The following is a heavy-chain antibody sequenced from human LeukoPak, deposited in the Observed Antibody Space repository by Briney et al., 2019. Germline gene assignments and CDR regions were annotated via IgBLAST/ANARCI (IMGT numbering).Heavy chain of an antibody. CDR3: ARLGEGDNLRYFDY. CDR2: IYYSGST. CDR1: GDSISGNY. D-gene: IGHD5-24*01. J-gene: IGHJ4*02. V-gene: IGHV4-59*08. Sequence: PSETLSLTCTVSGDSISGNYWTWIRQPPGKGLEWIGYIYYSGSTNYNASLKSRVTISVDTSKNQFSLKLSSVTAADTPVYYCARLGEGDNLRYFDYWGQGTLVTVSS.